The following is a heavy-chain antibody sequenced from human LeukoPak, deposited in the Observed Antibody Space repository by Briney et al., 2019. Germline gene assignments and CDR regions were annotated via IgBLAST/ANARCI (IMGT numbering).Heavy chain of an antibody. CDR3: ARVFYYGSGTFDL. Sequence: SETLSLTCTVSGGSPSSYYWSWIRQPPGRGLEWIGYIYYSGSTTYNPSLRSRVTISVDTSKNQFSLRLSSVTAADTAVYHCARVFYYGSGTFDLWGRGTLVTVSS. J-gene: IGHJ2*01. V-gene: IGHV4-59*01. D-gene: IGHD3-10*01. CDR1: GGSPSSYY. CDR2: IYYSGST.